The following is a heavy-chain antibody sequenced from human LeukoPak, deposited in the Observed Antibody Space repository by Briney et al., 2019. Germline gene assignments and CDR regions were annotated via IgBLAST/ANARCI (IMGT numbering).Heavy chain of an antibody. V-gene: IGHV1-18*01. J-gene: IGHJ6*03. CDR1: GYTFTSYG. Sequence: ASVKVSCKASGYTFTSYGISWVRQAPGQGLEWMGWISAYNGNTNYAQKLQGRVTMTTDTSTSTAYMELRSLRSDDTAVYYCARYTVTVYYCYYYMDVWGKGTTVTVSS. D-gene: IGHD4-11*01. CDR3: ARYTVTVYYCYYYMDV. CDR2: ISAYNGNT.